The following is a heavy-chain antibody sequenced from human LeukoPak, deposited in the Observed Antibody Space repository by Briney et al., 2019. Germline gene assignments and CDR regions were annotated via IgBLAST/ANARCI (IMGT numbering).Heavy chain of an antibody. CDR1: DGSFSGYY. CDR2: INHSGST. CDR3: ARGLNDSWTGENY. Sequence: PSETLSLTCAVYDGSFSGYYWSWIRQPPGKGLEWIGEINHSGSTNYNPSLKSRVTISLDTSKSQFSLKVRYVTAADTAVYYCARGLNDSWTGENYWGQGTLVTVTS. J-gene: IGHJ4*02. D-gene: IGHD3-3*01. V-gene: IGHV4-34*01.